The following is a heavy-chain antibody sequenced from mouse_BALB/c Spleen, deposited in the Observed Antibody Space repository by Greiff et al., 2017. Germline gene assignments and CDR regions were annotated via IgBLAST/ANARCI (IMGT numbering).Heavy chain of an antibody. CDR1: GFTFSDDW. D-gene: IGHD1-1*01. J-gene: IGHJ1*01. V-gene: IGHV6-6*01. CDR3: TTVLDCWYFDV. CDR2: IRSKANNHAT. Sequence: EVHLVESGGGLVQPGGSMKLSCAASGFTFSDDWMAWVRQSPEKGLEWVAEIRSKANNHATYYAESVKGRFTISRDDSKSSVYLQMNSLRAEDTGVYYCTTVLDCWYFDVWGAGTTVTVAS.